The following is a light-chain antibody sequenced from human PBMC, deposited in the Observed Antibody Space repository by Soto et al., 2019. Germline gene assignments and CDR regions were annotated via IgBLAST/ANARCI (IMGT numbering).Light chain of an antibody. CDR2: SNN. CDR3: AAWDDSLNGYV. CDR1: SSNIGSNT. V-gene: IGLV1-44*01. J-gene: IGLJ1*01. Sequence: QSVLTHPPSASGTSGQRLTISCSGSSSNIGSNTVNWYQQLPGTAPNLLIYSNNQRPSGVPDRFSGSKSGTSASLAISGLQSEDEADYYCAAWDDSLNGYVFGTGTKVTVL.